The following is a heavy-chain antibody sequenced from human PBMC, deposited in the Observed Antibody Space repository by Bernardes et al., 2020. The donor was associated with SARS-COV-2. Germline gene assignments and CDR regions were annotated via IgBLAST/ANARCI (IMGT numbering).Heavy chain of an antibody. CDR2: ISWNSGSI. V-gene: IGHV3-9*01. D-gene: IGHD7-27*01. Sequence: SLSLSCAASGFTFDDYAMHWVRQAPGKGLEWVSGISWNSGSIGYADSVKGRFTISRDNAKNSLYLQMNSLRAEDTALYYCAALGLGDYWGQGTLVTVSS. J-gene: IGHJ4*02. CDR3: AALGLGDY. CDR1: GFTFDDYA.